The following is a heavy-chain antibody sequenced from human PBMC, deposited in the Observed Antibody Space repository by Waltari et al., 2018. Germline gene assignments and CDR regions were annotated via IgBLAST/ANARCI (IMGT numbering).Heavy chain of an antibody. CDR3: ALDTGALWMDV. Sequence: QVQLVQSGAEVKKPGASVKISCKTSEYTFTSSYIHWVRQAPGQGLEWMGIITPSGGSTIYAPKCQGRVTMTRDTSTSTVYMELSSLRSDDTAVYYCALDTGALWMDVWGQGTTVTVSS. D-gene: IGHD2-21*01. V-gene: IGHV1-46*01. J-gene: IGHJ6*02. CDR1: EYTFTSSY. CDR2: ITPSGGST.